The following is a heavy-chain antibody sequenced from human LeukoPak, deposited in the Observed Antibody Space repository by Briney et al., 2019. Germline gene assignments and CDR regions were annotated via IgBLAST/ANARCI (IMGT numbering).Heavy chain of an antibody. CDR1: GGSISNYY. Sequence: ETLSLTCTVSGGSISNYYWSWIRQPAGKGLEWIGRIYTSGSTNYNPSLKSRVTMSVDTSKNQFSLKLSSVTAADTAVYYCASGIAAAGTAEYFQHWGQGTLVTVSS. V-gene: IGHV4-4*07. CDR3: ASGIAAAGTAEYFQH. J-gene: IGHJ1*01. D-gene: IGHD6-13*01. CDR2: IYTSGST.